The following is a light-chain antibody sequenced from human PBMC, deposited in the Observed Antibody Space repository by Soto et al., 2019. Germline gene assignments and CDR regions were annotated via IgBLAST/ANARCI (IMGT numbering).Light chain of an antibody. CDR3: QEFASN. CDR1: HSMSNSN. CDR2: GAS. V-gene: IGKV3-20*01. Sequence: IVLTQSPGPLSLSPGDIATISCRASHSMSNSNLAWYQHKPGQAPRLLIYGASNRATGIPDRFSGSGSGTDFILTINRLEPEDFAVYYCQEFASNFGGGTRLEI. J-gene: IGKJ5*01.